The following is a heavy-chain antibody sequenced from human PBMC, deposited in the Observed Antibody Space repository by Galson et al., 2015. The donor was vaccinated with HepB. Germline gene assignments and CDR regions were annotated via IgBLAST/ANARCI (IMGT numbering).Heavy chain of an antibody. CDR3: VRDGGDGYNYFDL. J-gene: IGHJ5*02. CDR1: GFTFNDYR. D-gene: IGHD2-21*01. Sequence: SLRPSCAASGFTFNDYRMNWVRQAPGKGLEWISYISRNSKVIHYADSAKGRYTVSRDNAKNSLYLQMDSLRDGDTALYYCVRDGGDGYNYFDLWGQGTLVTVSS. V-gene: IGHV3-48*02. CDR2: ISRNSKVI.